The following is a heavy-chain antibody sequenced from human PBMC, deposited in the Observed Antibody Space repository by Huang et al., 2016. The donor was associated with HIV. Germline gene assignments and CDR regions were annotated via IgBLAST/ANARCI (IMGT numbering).Heavy chain of an antibody. CDR1: GYTFTNYA. J-gene: IGHJ1*01. CDR2: ISGYNGKT. CDR3: ARERYYYDRSGYYTPVEYFHH. D-gene: IGHD3-22*01. Sequence: QVQLVQSGAEVKKPGASVKVSLKASGYTFTNYAINWVRQAPGQSLEWMGWISGYNGKTNNAQKVQCRATMTKATSTSTAYMDLRSVISDDTAVYYCARERYYYDRSGYYTPVEYFHHWGQGTLVTVSS. V-gene: IGHV1-18*01.